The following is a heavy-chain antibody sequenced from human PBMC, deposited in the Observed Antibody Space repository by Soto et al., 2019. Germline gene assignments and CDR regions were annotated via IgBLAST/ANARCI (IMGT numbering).Heavy chain of an antibody. CDR2: ISAYNGNT. D-gene: IGHD3-3*01. J-gene: IGHJ6*03. CDR3: ASGYYDFWSGYLRYMDV. CDR1: GYTFTSYG. V-gene: IGHV1-18*01. Sequence: ASVKVSCKASGYTFTSYGISWVRQAPGQGLEWMGWISAYNGNTNYAQKLQGRVTMTTDTSTSTAYMELRSLRSDATAVYYCASGYYDFWSGYLRYMDVWGKGTTVTVSS.